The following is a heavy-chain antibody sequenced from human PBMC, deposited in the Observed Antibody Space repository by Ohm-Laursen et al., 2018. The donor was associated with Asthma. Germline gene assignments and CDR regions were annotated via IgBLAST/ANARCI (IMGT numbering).Heavy chain of an antibody. Sequence: SLRLSCAAFGFTFSSFGMNWVRQAPGKGLEWVALLWYDGTEKYYADSVKGRFSISRDNSKNTLYLQMNSLRAEDTAVYYCARGYSGSYFNYWGQGTLVTVSS. V-gene: IGHV3-33*01. CDR1: GFTFSSFG. J-gene: IGHJ4*02. CDR3: ARGYSGSYFNY. D-gene: IGHD1-26*01. CDR2: LWYDGTEK.